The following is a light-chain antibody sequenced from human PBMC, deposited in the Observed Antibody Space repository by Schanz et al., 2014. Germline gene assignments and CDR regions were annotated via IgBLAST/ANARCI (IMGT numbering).Light chain of an antibody. Sequence: EIVLTQSPGTLSLSPGERAPLSCRASQSVSSSFLAWYQQKPGQAPRLLIYGASSRATGIPDRFSGSGSGTDFTLTISRLEPEDFAVYFCQLYGSSPSYTFGQGTKLEIK. CDR2: GAS. CDR3: QLYGSSPSYT. V-gene: IGKV3-20*01. CDR1: QSVSSSF. J-gene: IGKJ2*01.